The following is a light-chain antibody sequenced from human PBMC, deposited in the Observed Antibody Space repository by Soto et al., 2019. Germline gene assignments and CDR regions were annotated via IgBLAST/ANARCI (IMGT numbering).Light chain of an antibody. V-gene: IGLV2-14*01. CDR3: SSYTSSSTYV. CDR1: SSDVGGYNY. CDR2: DVS. J-gene: IGLJ1*01. Sequence: QSVLTQPASVSGSPGQSITISCTGNSSDVGGYNYVSWYQQHPGKAPKLMIYDVSNRPSGVSNRFFGSKSGNTASLTISGLQAEDEADYYCSSYTSSSTYVFGTGTKVTVL.